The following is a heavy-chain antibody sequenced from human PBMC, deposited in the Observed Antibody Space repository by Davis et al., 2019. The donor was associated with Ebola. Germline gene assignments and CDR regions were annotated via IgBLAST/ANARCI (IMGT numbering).Heavy chain of an antibody. CDR3: TKGSIAEALFDY. V-gene: IGHV3-23*01. CDR1: GFTFSSYA. D-gene: IGHD6-19*01. J-gene: IGHJ4*02. CDR2: ISGSGDST. Sequence: GGSLRLSCAASGFTFSSYAMSWVRQAPGRGLEWVSAISGSGDSTYYADSVKGRFTISRDNSKNTLYLQVNSLRAEDTAVYYCTKGSIAEALFDYWGQGTLVTVSS.